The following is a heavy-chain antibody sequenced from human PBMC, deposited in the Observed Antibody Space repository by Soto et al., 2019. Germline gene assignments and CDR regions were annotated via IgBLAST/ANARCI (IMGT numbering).Heavy chain of an antibody. J-gene: IGHJ1*01. CDR2: IYSGGST. D-gene: IGHD6-13*01. CDR3: ARGDRYSNFQH. V-gene: IGHV3-53*04. CDR1: GFTVSSNY. Sequence: EVQLVESGGGLVQPGGSLRLSCAASGFTVSSNYMSWVRQAPGKGLEWVSVIYSGGSTYYADSVKGRFTISRHNSKNTLYLEMNSLRAEDTAVYYCARGDRYSNFQHWGQGTLVTVSS.